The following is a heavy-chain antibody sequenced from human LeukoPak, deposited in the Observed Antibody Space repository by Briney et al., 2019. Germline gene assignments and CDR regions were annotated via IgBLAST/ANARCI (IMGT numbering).Heavy chain of an antibody. CDR3: ARVKDIYGSGSYVYFDY. CDR1: GFTFSSYG. Sequence: GRSLRLSCAASGFTFSSYGMHWVRQAPGKGLEWVAVISYDGSNKYYADSVKGRFTISRDNSKNTLYLQMNSLRAEDTAVYYCARVKDIYGSGSYVYFDYRGQGTLVTVSS. V-gene: IGHV3-30*03. CDR2: ISYDGSNK. D-gene: IGHD3-10*01. J-gene: IGHJ4*02.